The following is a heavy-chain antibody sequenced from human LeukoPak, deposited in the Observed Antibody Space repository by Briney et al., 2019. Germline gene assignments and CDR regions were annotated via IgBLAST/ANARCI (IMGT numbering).Heavy chain of an antibody. CDR2: INSDGSTT. J-gene: IGHJ4*02. CDR3: TRINYG. V-gene: IGHV3-74*01. Sequence: GGSLRLSCAASGFTFRSYWMHWVRQAPGKGLMWVSRINSDGSTTSYADSVKGRFTISRDNAKNTLYLQMNSLRVEDTAVYYCTRINYGWGQGTLVTVSS. CDR1: GFTFRSYW. D-gene: IGHD3-16*01.